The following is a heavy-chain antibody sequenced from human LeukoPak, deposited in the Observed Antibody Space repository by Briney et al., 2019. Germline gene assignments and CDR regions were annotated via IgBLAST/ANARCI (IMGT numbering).Heavy chain of an antibody. CDR2: ISSSGSTI. V-gene: IGHV3-48*03. D-gene: IGHD3-3*01. CDR1: GFTFSSYE. CDR3: ARVWSYSPDY. J-gene: IGHJ4*02. Sequence: GGSLRLSCAASGFTFSSYEMNWVCQAPGKGLEWVSYISSSGSTIYYADSVKGRFTISRDNAKNSLYLQMNSLRAEDTAVYYCARVWSYSPDYWGQGTLVTVSS.